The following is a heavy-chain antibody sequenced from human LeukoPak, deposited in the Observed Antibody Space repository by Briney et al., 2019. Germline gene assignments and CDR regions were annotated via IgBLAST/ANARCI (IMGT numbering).Heavy chain of an antibody. CDR1: GYTFSTYG. Sequence: GASVKVSCTASGYTFSTYGITWVRQAPEQGLEWKGWIRGYNGTTNYEQKIQGRVNMTTDTSTTTAYMELRSLRSDDTAVYYCARDSASGCLRFDYWGQGTTVTVSS. J-gene: IGHJ4*02. CDR3: ARDSASGCLRFDY. CDR2: IRGYNGTT. V-gene: IGHV1-18*01. D-gene: IGHD6-19*01.